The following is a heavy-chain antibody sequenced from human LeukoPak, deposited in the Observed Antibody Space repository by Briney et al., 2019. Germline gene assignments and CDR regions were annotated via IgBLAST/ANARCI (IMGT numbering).Heavy chain of an antibody. CDR3: ARDSSAGVIVVVSFDY. CDR1: GYTFTSYD. CDR2: MNPNSGNT. Sequence: ASVKVSCKAAGYTFTSYDINWVRQATGQGLEWMGWMNPNSGNTGYAQKFQGRVTMTRNTSISTAYMELSSLRSEDTAVYYCARDSSAGVIVVVSFDYWGQGTLVTVSS. D-gene: IGHD3-22*01. J-gene: IGHJ4*02. V-gene: IGHV1-8*01.